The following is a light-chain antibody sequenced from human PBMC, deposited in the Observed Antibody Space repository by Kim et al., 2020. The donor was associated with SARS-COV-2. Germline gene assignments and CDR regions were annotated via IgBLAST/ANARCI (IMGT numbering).Light chain of an antibody. CDR3: CSYERSATYV. Sequence: GQSITTSCTGTSSDVGDYNYVSWYQQHPGKVPKLMIYDVTERPSGVSNRFSGSKSGNTASLTISGLQAEDEADYYCCSYERSATYVFGSGTKVTVL. CDR2: DVT. J-gene: IGLJ1*01. V-gene: IGLV2-14*03. CDR1: SSDVGDYNY.